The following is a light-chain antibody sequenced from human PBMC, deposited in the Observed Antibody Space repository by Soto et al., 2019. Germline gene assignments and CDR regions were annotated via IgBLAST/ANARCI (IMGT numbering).Light chain of an antibody. CDR3: QQYGNSLPWT. CDR2: ATS. CDR1: QSVSSRY. V-gene: IGKV3-20*01. Sequence: EIVLTQSPGTLSLSPGERATLSCRASQSVSSRYLAWYQQKPGQAPRPLIYATSSRATDVPHRFSGSGSGTDFTLTISRLEPEDFAVYYCQQYGNSLPWTFGQGTKVDIK. J-gene: IGKJ1*01.